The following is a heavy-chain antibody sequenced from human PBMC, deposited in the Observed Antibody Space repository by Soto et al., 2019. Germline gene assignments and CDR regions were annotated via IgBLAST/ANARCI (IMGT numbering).Heavy chain of an antibody. CDR1: GFTFSSYA. V-gene: IGHV3-21*01. D-gene: IGHD2-2*01. Sequence: GGSLRLSCEASGFTFSSYALSWVRQTPGKGLEWVSSISSSSSYIYYADSVKGRFTISRDNAKNSLYLQMNSLRAEDTAVYYCASPVVPAAIMHYRGQATLVTVSS. CDR3: ASPVVPAAIMHY. CDR2: ISSSSSYI. J-gene: IGHJ4*02.